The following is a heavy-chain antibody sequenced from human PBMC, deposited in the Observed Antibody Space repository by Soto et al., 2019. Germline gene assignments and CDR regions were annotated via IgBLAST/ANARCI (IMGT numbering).Heavy chain of an antibody. D-gene: IGHD2-15*01. CDR1: GVSINSANW. V-gene: IGHV4-4*02. CDR3: ARYCGGGSCYFAAFEL. Sequence: QMQLQESGPGLVKPSGTLSLTCTVSGVSINSANWWTWVRQSPGKGLEWIGEIYHSGSTNFNPSLYRRVTISVDNSKNRFYLQLTSVTAADTAVYYCARYCGGGSCYFAAFELWGQGTMVTVSS. J-gene: IGHJ3*01. CDR2: IYHSGST.